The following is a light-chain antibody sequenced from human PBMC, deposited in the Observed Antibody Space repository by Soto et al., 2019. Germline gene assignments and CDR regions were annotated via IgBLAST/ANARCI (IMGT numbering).Light chain of an antibody. J-gene: IGKJ4*01. CDR2: GAS. Sequence: EIGLTQSPGTLSLSPWERATLSCRASQSVSNNYLAWYQQKPGQAPRLLIYGASSRATGIPDRFSGSGSGTDFTLTISRLEPEDFAVYYCQQYGSSPKLTFGGGTKVHIK. CDR3: QQYGSSPKLT. CDR1: QSVSNNY. V-gene: IGKV3-20*01.